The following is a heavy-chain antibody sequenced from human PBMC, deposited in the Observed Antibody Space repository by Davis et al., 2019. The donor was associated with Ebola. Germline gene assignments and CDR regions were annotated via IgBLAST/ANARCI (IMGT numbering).Heavy chain of an antibody. V-gene: IGHV3-23*01. D-gene: IGHD6-13*01. J-gene: IGHJ4*02. CDR2: ISGSGGST. CDR3: TAAAGIFDY. CDR1: GFTFSSYA. Sequence: GESLKISCAASGFTFSSYAMSWVRQAPGKGLEWVSAISGSGGSTYYADSVKGRFTISRDNSKNTLYLQMNSLKTEDTAVYYCTAAAGIFDYWGQGTLVTVSS.